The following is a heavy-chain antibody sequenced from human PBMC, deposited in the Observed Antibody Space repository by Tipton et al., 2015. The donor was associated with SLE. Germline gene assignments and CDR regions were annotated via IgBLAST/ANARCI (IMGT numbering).Heavy chain of an antibody. V-gene: IGHV3-7*03. D-gene: IGHD6-13*01. J-gene: IGHJ5*02. Sequence: SLRLSCTASGFTFSNFWMTWVRQAPGKGLEWVANIKQDGSEKFYVDSLRGRFTISRDNAKNSLYLQMNSLRAADTAIYFCARAGAASGARWFDPWGRGIQVTVSS. CDR2: IKQDGSEK. CDR3: ARAGAASGARWFDP. CDR1: GFTFSNFW.